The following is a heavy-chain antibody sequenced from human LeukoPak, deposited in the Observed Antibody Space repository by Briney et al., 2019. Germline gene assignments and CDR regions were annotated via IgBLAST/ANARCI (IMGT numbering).Heavy chain of an antibody. D-gene: IGHD3-10*01. CDR1: GFTFSSDG. CDR3: ARPHSGHLFDY. V-gene: IGHV3-23*01. CDR2: ISASGGGT. J-gene: IGHJ4*02. Sequence: GGSLRLSCAASGFTFSSDGMSWVRQAPGKGLEWVSSISASGGGTVYADSVKGRVTISRDNSKNTLYLQMNSLRDEDTAVYYCARPHSGHLFDYWGQGTLVTVSS.